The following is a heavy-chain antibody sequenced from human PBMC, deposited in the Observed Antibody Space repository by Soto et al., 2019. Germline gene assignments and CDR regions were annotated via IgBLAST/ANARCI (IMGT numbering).Heavy chain of an antibody. V-gene: IGHV1-18*01. J-gene: IGHJ3*02. CDR2: ISAYNGNT. CDR3: ARVTGSSGWYSGDAFDI. Sequence: ASVKVSCKASGYTFTSYGISWVRQAPGQGLEWMGWISAYNGNTNYAQKLQGRVTMTTDTSTNTAYMELRSLRSDDTAVYYCARVTGSSGWYSGDAFDIWGQGTMVTVSS. CDR1: GYTFTSYG. D-gene: IGHD6-19*01.